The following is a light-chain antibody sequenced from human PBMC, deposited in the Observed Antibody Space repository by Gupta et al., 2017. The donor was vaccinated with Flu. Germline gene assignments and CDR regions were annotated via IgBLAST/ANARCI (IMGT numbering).Light chain of an antibody. CDR1: SSDDDAYKY. CDR2: EVN. V-gene: IGLV2-14*01. J-gene: IGLJ1*01. CDR3: SSYTIST. Sequence: QSALTQPASVSGSPGQSITISCTGTSSDDDAYKYISWYQQYSGKAPKLIIYEVNNRPSGVSNRFSGSRSGNTASLTISGLQAEDEADYYCSSYTISTFGTGTKVTVL.